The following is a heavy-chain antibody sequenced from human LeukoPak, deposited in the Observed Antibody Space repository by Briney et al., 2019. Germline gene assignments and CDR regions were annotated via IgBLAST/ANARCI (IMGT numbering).Heavy chain of an antibody. Sequence: GVSLRLSCAASGFTFSDNYMSWIRQAPGKGLEWVSYISSSGSTIYYADSVKGRFTISRDNAKNSLYLQMNSLRAEDTAVYYCARDPNPDYYGSGSYYGYMDVWGKGTTVTVSS. J-gene: IGHJ6*03. CDR2: ISSSGSTI. CDR1: GFTFSDNY. V-gene: IGHV3-11*01. D-gene: IGHD3-10*01. CDR3: ARDPNPDYYGSGSYYGYMDV.